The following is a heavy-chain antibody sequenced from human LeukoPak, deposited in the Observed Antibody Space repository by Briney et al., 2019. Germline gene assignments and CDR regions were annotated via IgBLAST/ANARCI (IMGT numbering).Heavy chain of an antibody. CDR3: ARVYFGTSMIWGVYDI. D-gene: IGHD1-7*01. CDR2: IFYTGTT. J-gene: IGHJ3*02. Sequence: SETLSLTCTVSGDSMSSDYHYWGWIRQPPGKGLEWIGAIFYTGTTYYNPSLKSRVSISVDTSKKQFSLNLISVAAADTAVYYCARVYFGTSMIWGVYDIWGRGTMITVSS. CDR1: GDSMSSDYHY. V-gene: IGHV4-39*01.